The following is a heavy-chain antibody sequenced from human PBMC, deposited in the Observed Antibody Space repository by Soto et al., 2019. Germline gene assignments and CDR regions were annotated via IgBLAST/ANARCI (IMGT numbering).Heavy chain of an antibody. V-gene: IGHV4-39*01. J-gene: IGHJ3*02. CDR1: GGSISSSSYY. D-gene: IGHD3-3*01. Sequence: QLQLQESGPGLVKPSETLSLTCTVSGGSISSSSYYWGWIRQPPGKGLEWIGSIYYSGSTYYNPSLKSRVTIAVDTSKNRSALKLSAGTAADTAVYDWASLVVGSGYEGARDAFDIWGQGTMVTGSS. CDR3: ASLVVGSGYEGARDAFDI. CDR2: IYYSGST.